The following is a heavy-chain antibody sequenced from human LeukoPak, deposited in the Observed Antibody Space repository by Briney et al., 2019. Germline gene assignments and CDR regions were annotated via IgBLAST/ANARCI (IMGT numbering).Heavy chain of an antibody. CDR3: AREEAGYSSGWGYFDY. V-gene: IGHV1-18*01. J-gene: IGHJ4*02. CDR1: GYTFTSYG. CDR2: ISAYNGNT. Sequence: ASVKVSCKASGYTFTSYGISWVRQAPGQGLEWMGWISAYNGNTNYAQKLQGRVTMTTDTSTSTAYMELRSLRSDDTAVYYCAREEAGYSSGWGYFDYWGQGTLVTVSS. D-gene: IGHD6-19*01.